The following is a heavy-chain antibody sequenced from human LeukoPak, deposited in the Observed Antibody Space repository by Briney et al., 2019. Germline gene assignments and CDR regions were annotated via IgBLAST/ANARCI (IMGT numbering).Heavy chain of an antibody. CDR1: GGSISGYY. CDR2: LHYSGST. CDR3: AKSNGYGLVDI. D-gene: IGHD3-10*01. J-gene: IGHJ3*02. V-gene: IGHV4-59*08. Sequence: SETLSLTCTVSGGSISGYYWSWIRQPPGKGLEWIGYLHYSGSTNYNPSLKSRVTISVDTSKNQFSLKLNSVTAADAAVYYCAKSNGYGLVDIWGQGTMVTVSS.